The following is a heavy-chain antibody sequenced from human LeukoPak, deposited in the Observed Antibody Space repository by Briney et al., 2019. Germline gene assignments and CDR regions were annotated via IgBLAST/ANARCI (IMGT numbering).Heavy chain of an antibody. CDR2: IYHSGST. J-gene: IGHJ2*01. Sequence: SETLSLTCAVSGGSISSGGYSWSWIRQPPGKGLEWIGYIYHSGSTYYNPSLKSRVTISVDRSKNQFSLKLSSVTAADTAVYYCARGIAAAENWYFDLWGRGTLVTVSS. D-gene: IGHD6-13*01. CDR3: ARGIAAAENWYFDL. V-gene: IGHV4-30-2*01. CDR1: GGSISSGGYS.